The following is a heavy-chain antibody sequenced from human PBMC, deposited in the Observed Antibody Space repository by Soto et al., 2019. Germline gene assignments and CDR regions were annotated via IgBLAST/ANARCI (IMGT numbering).Heavy chain of an antibody. V-gene: IGHV4-30-2*01. Sequence: ASETLSLTCAVSGVSISSGGYSWSWIRQPPGKGLNYIGYIYHSGSTYYNPSLKSRVTISVDRSKNQFSLKLSSVTAADTAVYYCARVRSGWGIDYWGQGTLVTVSS. J-gene: IGHJ4*02. CDR2: IYHSGST. CDR1: GVSISSGGYS. D-gene: IGHD6-19*01. CDR3: ARVRSGWGIDY.